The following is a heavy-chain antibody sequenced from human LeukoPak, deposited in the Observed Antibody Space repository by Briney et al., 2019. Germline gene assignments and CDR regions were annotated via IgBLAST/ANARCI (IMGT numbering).Heavy chain of an antibody. J-gene: IGHJ3*02. D-gene: IGHD3-10*01. CDR1: GGSISSYY. CDR2: IYYSGST. Sequence: SETLSLTCTVSGGSISSYYWSWIRQPPGKGLEWIGYIYYSGSTNYNPSLKSRVTISVDTSKNQFSLKLSSVTAADTAVYYCATLFGEDAFDIWGQGTMVTVSS. CDR3: ATLFGEDAFDI. V-gene: IGHV4-59*01.